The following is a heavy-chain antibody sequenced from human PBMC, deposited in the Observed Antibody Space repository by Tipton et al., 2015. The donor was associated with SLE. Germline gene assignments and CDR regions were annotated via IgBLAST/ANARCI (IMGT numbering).Heavy chain of an antibody. CDR1: GGSVSSYY. D-gene: IGHD1-26*01. CDR3: VKVSGSVYSSFPYFDY. J-gene: IGHJ4*02. CDR2: IHSSGST. V-gene: IGHV4-4*09. Sequence: TLSLTCTVSGGSVSSYYWSWIRQPPGKGLEWIGYIHSSGSTKYNPSLKSRVTRSVDTSKNQFSLKVISVTAADTAVYYCVKVSGSVYSSFPYFDYWGQGTLVTVSS.